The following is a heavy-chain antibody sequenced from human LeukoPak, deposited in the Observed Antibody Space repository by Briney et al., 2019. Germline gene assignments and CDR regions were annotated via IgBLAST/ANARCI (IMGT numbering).Heavy chain of an antibody. D-gene: IGHD3-22*01. V-gene: IGHV3-53*01. Sequence: GGSLRLSCAASGFTVSDYYMSWVRRAPGKGLEWVSVIDGGRSAYYADSVKGRSTISRDKSKNTLSLQMNSLRAEDTAIYYCTRNSNYYESSGFNFDYWGQGTLVTVSS. CDR2: IDGGRSA. J-gene: IGHJ4*02. CDR3: TRNSNYYESSGFNFDY. CDR1: GFTVSDYY.